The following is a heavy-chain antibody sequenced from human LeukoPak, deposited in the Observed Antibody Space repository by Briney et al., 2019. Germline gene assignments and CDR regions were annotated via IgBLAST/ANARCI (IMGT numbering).Heavy chain of an antibody. CDR1: GYTFTSYG. V-gene: IGHV1-18*01. D-gene: IGHD3-16*01. Sequence: GVSVKVSRKASGYTFTSYGISWVRQAPGQGLEWMGWINAYNGKTNYVQRFQGRVTMTTDTSTSTAYMELGSLRSDDTAVYYCARRGLSDFYYSYMDVWGKGTTVTVSS. CDR3: ARRGLSDFYYSYMDV. CDR2: INAYNGKT. J-gene: IGHJ6*03.